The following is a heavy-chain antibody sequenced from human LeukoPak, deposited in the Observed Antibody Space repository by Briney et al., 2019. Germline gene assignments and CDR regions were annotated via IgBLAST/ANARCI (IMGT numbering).Heavy chain of an antibody. CDR1: GGSINSYY. CDR3: ARVKCRGYYDLSAFDY. D-gene: IGHD3-22*01. V-gene: IGHV4-59*08. Sequence: NPSETLSLTCTVSGGSINSYYWSWIGQPPGKGMEWIGYIYYSGSTNYNPSLKSRVTISVDTSKNQFSLKLSSVTAADTAVYYCARVKCRGYYDLSAFDYWGQRTLVTVSS. J-gene: IGHJ4*02. CDR2: IYYSGST.